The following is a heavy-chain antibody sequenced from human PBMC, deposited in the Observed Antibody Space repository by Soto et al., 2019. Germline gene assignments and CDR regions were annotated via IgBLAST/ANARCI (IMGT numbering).Heavy chain of an antibody. CDR1: GYTFTSYD. Sequence: ASLKVSCKASGYTFTSYDINWVRQATGQGLEWMGWMNPNSGNTGYAQKFQGRVTMTRNTSISTAYMELSSLRSEDTAVYYCARGREYSRTFVPWGQGTLVTVSS. CDR2: MNPNSGNT. CDR3: ARGREYSRTFVP. V-gene: IGHV1-8*01. D-gene: IGHD6-6*01. J-gene: IGHJ5*02.